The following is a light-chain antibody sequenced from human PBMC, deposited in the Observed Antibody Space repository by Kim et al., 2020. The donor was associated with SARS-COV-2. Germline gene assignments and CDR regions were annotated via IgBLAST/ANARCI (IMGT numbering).Light chain of an antibody. CDR3: QQYNSYPLT. J-gene: IGKJ4*01. V-gene: IGKV1-5*03. Sequence: ASVGDRVTIACRASQSISSWLAWYQQKPGKAPKLLIYKASSLESGVPSRFSGSGSGTEFTLTISSLQPDDFATYYCQQYNSYPLTFGGGTKVDIK. CDR1: QSISSW. CDR2: KAS.